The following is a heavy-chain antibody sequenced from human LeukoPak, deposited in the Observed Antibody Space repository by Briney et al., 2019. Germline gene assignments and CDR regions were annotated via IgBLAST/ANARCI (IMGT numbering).Heavy chain of an antibody. CDR2: IIPIFGTA. CDR3: ARDSGTPYDYHAFDI. Sequence: GASVKVSCKASGGTFSSYAISWVRQAPGQGLEWMGGIIPIFGTANYAQKFQGRVTITTDESTSTAYMELSSLRSEDTAVYYCARDSGTPYDYHAFDIWGQGTMVTVSS. CDR1: GGTFSSYA. J-gene: IGHJ3*02. V-gene: IGHV1-69*05. D-gene: IGHD5-12*01.